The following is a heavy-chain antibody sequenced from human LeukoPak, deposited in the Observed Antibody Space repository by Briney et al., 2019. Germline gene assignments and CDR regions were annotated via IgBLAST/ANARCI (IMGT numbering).Heavy chain of an antibody. Sequence: VASVKVSCKASGGTFSSYAISWVRQAPGQGLEWMGWINPNSGGTNYAQKFQGRVTMTRDTSISTAYMELSRLRSDDTAVYYCARERMVRGVTPYYYYYYMDVWGKGTTVTISS. D-gene: IGHD3-10*01. CDR1: GGTFSSYA. J-gene: IGHJ6*03. CDR2: INPNSGGT. V-gene: IGHV1-2*02. CDR3: ARERMVRGVTPYYYYYYMDV.